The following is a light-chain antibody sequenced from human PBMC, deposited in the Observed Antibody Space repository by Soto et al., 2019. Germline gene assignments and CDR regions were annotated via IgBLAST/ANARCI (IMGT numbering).Light chain of an antibody. Sequence: QSALTQPASVSGSPGQSITISCTGTSSDIGGYNFVSWYQHHPGKAPKLMIYEVNNRPSGVANRFSGSKSGNTASLTISGLQAEDEADYYCNSYTNNNTLVFGGGTKLTVL. CDR2: EVN. CDR1: SSDIGGYNF. V-gene: IGLV2-14*01. CDR3: NSYTNNNTLV. J-gene: IGLJ2*01.